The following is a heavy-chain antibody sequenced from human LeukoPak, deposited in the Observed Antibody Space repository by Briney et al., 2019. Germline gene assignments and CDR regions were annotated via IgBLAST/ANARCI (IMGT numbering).Heavy chain of an antibody. CDR1: GYTFTSYY. Sequence: ASVKVSCKASGYTFTSYYMHWVRQAPGQGLEWMGIINPSGGNTNYAQKLQGRVTTTTDTSTSTAYMELRSLRSDDTAVYYCARDWDFTITIFGVVPYDYWGRGTLVTVSS. J-gene: IGHJ4*02. CDR2: INPSGGNT. V-gene: IGHV1-46*01. CDR3: ARDWDFTITIFGVVPYDY. D-gene: IGHD3-3*01.